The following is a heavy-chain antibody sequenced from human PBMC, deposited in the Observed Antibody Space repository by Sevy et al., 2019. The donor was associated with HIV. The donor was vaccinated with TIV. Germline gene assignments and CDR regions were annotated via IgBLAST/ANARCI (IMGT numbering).Heavy chain of an antibody. J-gene: IGHJ5*02. CDR3: ACDRPSVGSSRVGWFDP. V-gene: IGHV3-30*14. CDR1: GFTFSSYA. Sequence: QLGWSLRLSCAASGFTFSSYAMHWVRQAPGKGLEWVAVISYDESNKYYADSVKGRFTISRDISTNTLYLPMNSLWAEDTAVYYCACDRPSVGSSRVGWFDPWGQGTLVTVSS. CDR2: ISYDESNK. D-gene: IGHD6-13*01.